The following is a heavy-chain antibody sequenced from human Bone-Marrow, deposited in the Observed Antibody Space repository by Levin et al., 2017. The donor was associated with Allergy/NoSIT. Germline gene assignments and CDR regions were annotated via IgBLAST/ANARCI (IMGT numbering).Heavy chain of an antibody. CDR1: GASVSNNF. V-gene: IGHV4-4*07. D-gene: IGHD3-22*01. Sequence: SETLSLTCTVSGASVSNNFWSWIRQPPGKGLQWIGRFYENGATNYNPSLKSRVTMSVDTSTNQVSLTLSSVTAADTAVYHCAREGGLAAYDNTGLPRLSYWGQGTLVTVSS. CDR2: FYENGAT. J-gene: IGHJ4*02. CDR3: AREGGLAAYDNTGLPRLSY.